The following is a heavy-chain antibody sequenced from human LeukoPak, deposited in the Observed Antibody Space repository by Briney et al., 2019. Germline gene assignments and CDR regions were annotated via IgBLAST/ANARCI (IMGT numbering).Heavy chain of an antibody. CDR3: ARHFCSNYSCYTPHQFDY. CDR1: GGSFSGYY. D-gene: IGHD2-2*02. CDR2: INHSGST. Sequence: PSETLSLTCAVYGGSFSGYYWSWIRQPPGKGLEWIGEINHSGSTNYNPSLKSRVTISVDTSKNQFSLNLNSVTAEDTAVYYCARHFCSNYSCYTPHQFDYWGQGALVTVSS. J-gene: IGHJ4*02. V-gene: IGHV4-34*01.